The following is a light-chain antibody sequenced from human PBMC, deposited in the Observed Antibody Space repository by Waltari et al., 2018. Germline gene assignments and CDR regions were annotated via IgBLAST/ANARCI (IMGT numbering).Light chain of an antibody. J-gene: IGLJ2*01. Sequence: QSVLTQPPSASGTPGPRVTISCSGSSPNIGSNYVYLYQQLPGTAPKLLIYRNNQRPSGVPDRFSVSKSGTSASLAISGLRSEDEADYYCAAWDDSLSVVVFGGGTKLTVL. V-gene: IGLV1-47*01. CDR2: RNN. CDR3: AAWDDSLSVVV. CDR1: SPNIGSNY.